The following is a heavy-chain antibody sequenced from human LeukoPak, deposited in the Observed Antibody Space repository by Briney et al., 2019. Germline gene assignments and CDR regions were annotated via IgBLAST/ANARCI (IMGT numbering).Heavy chain of an antibody. J-gene: IGHJ4*02. Sequence: GGSLRLSCAASGFTFSSYAMSWVRQAPGKGLEWVSAISGSGGSTYYADSVKGRFTISRDNSKNTLYVQMNNLTAEDTALYYCARWTYNSAWGVVERVDYWGQGTMVTVSS. CDR3: ARWTYNSAWGVVERVDY. V-gene: IGHV3-23*01. CDR1: GFTFSSYA. CDR2: ISGSGGST. D-gene: IGHD6-19*01.